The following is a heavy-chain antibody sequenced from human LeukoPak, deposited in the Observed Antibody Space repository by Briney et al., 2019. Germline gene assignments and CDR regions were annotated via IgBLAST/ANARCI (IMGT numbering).Heavy chain of an antibody. CDR1: GFTFSSYS. V-gene: IGHV3-21*01. CDR2: ISSSSSYI. CDR3: AREKMIFGVVIPWYFDY. Sequence: PGGSLRLSCAASGFTFSSYSMNWVRQAPGKGLEWVSSISSSSSYIYYADSVKGRFTISRDNAKNSLYLQMNGLRAEDTAVYYCAREKMIFGVVIPWYFDYWGQGTLVTVSS. D-gene: IGHD3-3*01. J-gene: IGHJ4*02.